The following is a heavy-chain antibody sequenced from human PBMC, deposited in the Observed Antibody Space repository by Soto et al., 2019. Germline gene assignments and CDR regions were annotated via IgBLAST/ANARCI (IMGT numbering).Heavy chain of an antibody. J-gene: IGHJ6*03. D-gene: IGHD2-15*01. CDR3: ARGDCVGGTCYSLAGSFYYYMDV. CDR1: GFTFSNSW. Sequence: EVQLVESGGGLVQPGGSLRLSCAASGFTFSNSWMYWVRQAQGKGMEWVSRINSDGSVSSYADSVKGRLTISRDNVKNPLYLQMDSLRAEDTAVYYCARGDCVGGTCYSLAGSFYYYMDVWGKGTTVTVFS. V-gene: IGHV3-74*02. CDR2: INSDGSVS.